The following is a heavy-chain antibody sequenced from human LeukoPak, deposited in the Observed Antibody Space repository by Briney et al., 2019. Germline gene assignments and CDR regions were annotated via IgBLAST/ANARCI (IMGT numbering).Heavy chain of an antibody. CDR3: AREIVGTHKSRFDP. J-gene: IGHJ5*02. CDR1: GFTFSGRW. V-gene: IGHV3-7*03. CDR2: INQDGTDK. D-gene: IGHD1-26*01. Sequence: PGGSLRLSCAASGFTFSGRWMSWLRQAPGKGLEWVANINQDGTDKYYVDSVRGRFTISRDNAKNSLYLQMNSLRAEDTAMYYCAREIVGTHKSRFDPWGQGTLVTVSS.